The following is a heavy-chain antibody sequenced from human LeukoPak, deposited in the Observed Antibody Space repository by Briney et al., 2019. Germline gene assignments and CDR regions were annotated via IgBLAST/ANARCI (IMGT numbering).Heavy chain of an antibody. J-gene: IGHJ3*02. V-gene: IGHV4-59*01. CDR3: ARKNDFEI. D-gene: IGHD2/OR15-2a*01. Sequence: GSLRLSCAASGFTFSDYYMSWIRQPPGKGLEWIGCIYYSGRTYYNPSLESRVTISVDMSKSQFSLRLTSVTAADTALYYCARKNDFEIWGQGTLVTVSS. CDR1: GFTFSDYY. CDR2: IYYSGRT.